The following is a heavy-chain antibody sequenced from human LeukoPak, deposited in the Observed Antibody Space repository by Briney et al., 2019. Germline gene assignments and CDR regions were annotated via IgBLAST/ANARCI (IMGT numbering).Heavy chain of an antibody. V-gene: IGHV3-30*04. J-gene: IGHJ4*02. D-gene: IGHD6-6*01. CDR1: GFTFSSYA. CDR2: ISYDGSNK. Sequence: GRSLRLSCAVSGFTFSSYAMHWVRQAPGKGLEWVAVISYDGSNKYYADSVKGRFTISRDNSKNTLYLQMNSLRAEDTAVYDCARDIRESILEGNYWGQGTLVTVSS. CDR3: ARDIRESILEGNY.